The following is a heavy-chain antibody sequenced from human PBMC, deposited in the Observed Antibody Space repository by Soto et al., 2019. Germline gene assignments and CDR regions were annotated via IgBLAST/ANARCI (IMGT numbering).Heavy chain of an antibody. J-gene: IGHJ6*02. CDR3: ARDKDRLQLGGNYYYILDV. V-gene: IGHV1-69*12. CDR1: GGTFSNSA. CDR2: IMPIFHTP. D-gene: IGHD5-12*01. Sequence: QVQLEQSGAEVKKPGSSVKVSCKASGGTFSNSAVSWVRQAPGQGLEWLGGIMPIFHTPDYAQKFQDRLTITEDXSXXXAXXELSGLRSDDTAVYYCARDKDRLQLGGNYYYILDVWGQGTTVTVSS.